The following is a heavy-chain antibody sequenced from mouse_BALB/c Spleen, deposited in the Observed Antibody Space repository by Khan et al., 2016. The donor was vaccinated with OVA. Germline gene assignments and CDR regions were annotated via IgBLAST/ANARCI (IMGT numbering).Heavy chain of an antibody. CDR2: ISYSGST. Sequence: EVQLQESGPGLVKPSQSLSFTCTVTGYSITSNYAWNWIRQFPGNKLEWMGYISYSGSTTYNPSLKSRISITRDTSKNQFFLQLKSVTTEDTATYYCARGNYYGYYFDYWGQGTSLTVSS. CDR1: GYSITSNYA. CDR3: ARGNYYGYYFDY. V-gene: IGHV3-2*02. D-gene: IGHD1-1*01. J-gene: IGHJ2*02.